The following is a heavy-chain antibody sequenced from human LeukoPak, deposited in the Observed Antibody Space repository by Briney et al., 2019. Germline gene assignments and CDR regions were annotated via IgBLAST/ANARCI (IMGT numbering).Heavy chain of an antibody. CDR1: GGSFSGYY. Sequence: SETLSLTCAVYGGSFSGYYWSWIRQPPGKGLEWVGEINHSGSTNYNPSLKSRVTISVDTSKNQFSLKLSSVTAADTAVYYCARTPETYSSGWCKFNYFDYWGQGTLVTVSS. D-gene: IGHD6-19*01. J-gene: IGHJ4*02. CDR3: ARTPETYSSGWCKFNYFDY. V-gene: IGHV4-34*01. CDR2: INHSGST.